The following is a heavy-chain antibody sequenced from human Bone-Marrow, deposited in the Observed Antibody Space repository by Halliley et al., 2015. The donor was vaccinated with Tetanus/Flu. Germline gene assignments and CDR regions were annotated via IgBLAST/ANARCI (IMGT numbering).Heavy chain of an antibody. Sequence: QVQLVQSGAEVKKPGSSVKVSCKASGGTFSSYAVDWVRQAPGQGHEWMGGIIPILGTAKYAQKFQGRVTITADRSTNTAYMDLRSRISEDAAVYSCARVRASGHFYYWGQGTLVTFSS. J-gene: IGHJ4*02. CDR3: ARVRASGHFYY. CDR1: GGTFSSYA. V-gene: IGHV1-69*01. CDR2: IIPILGTA.